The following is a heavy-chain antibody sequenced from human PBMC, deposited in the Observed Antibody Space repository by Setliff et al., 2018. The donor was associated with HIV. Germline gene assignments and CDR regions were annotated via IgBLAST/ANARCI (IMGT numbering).Heavy chain of an antibody. J-gene: IGHJ6*03. CDR3: ARGLRGFHGSGTQFYYYLDV. V-gene: IGHV1-3*01. Sequence: ASVKVSCKASEYIFANYAMNWVRQAPGQSLEWMGWINAGNGNTKYSQKFQGRVTITRDTSASTAYIEVNSLTSDDTAVYFCARGLRGFHGSGTQFYYYLDVWGKGTTVTVSS. CDR2: INAGNGNT. D-gene: IGHD3-10*01. CDR1: EYIFANYA.